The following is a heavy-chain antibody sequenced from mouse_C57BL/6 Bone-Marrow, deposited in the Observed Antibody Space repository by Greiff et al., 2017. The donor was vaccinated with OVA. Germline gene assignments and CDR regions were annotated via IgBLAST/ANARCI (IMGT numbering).Heavy chain of an antibody. CDR2: IYPRSGNT. Sequence: QVQLQQSGAELARPGASVKLSCKASGYTFTSYGISWVKQRTGQGLEWIGEIYPRSGNTYYNEKFKGKATLTADKSSSTAYMELRSLTSEDSAVYFWARRAYYYGSSYPFDYWGQGTTLTVSS. D-gene: IGHD1-1*01. CDR3: ARRAYYYGSSYPFDY. J-gene: IGHJ2*01. CDR1: GYTFTSYG. V-gene: IGHV1-81*01.